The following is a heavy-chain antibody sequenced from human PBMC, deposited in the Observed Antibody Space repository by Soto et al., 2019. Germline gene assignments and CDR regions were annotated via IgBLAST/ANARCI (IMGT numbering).Heavy chain of an antibody. J-gene: IGHJ5*02. D-gene: IGHD3-9*01. CDR1: GGSLSSHS. CDR2: IWHDGAT. V-gene: IGHV4-59*11. Sequence: QVQLQESGPGLVKPSETLSLTCTVSGGSLSSHSWTWMRQSPGKGLEWIGYIWHDGATNYNPSLRSRVTMSVDRSKSQFSLKVRIMTAADTAVYFCARVNYVLTGGYDLLGQGTLVTVSA. CDR3: ARVNYVLTGGYDL.